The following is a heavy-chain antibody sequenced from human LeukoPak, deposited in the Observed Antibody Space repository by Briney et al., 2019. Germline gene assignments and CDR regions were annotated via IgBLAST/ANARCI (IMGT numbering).Heavy chain of an antibody. CDR2: ISYDGSNK. CDR1: GFAFSNYA. V-gene: IGHV3-30*14. CDR3: ARVYGDIDY. Sequence: GRSLRLSCAASGFAFSNYAMHWVRQAPGKGLEWVAVISYDGSNKYYADSVKGRFTISRDNSKNTLYLQMNSLRVEDTAVYYCARVYGDIDYWGQGTLVTVSS. D-gene: IGHD4-17*01. J-gene: IGHJ4*02.